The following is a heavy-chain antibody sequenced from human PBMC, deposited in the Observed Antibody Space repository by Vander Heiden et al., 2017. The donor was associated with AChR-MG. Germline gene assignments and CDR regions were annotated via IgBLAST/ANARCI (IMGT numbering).Heavy chain of an antibody. CDR2: INHGGST. CDR3: ARERLIYSYGKNNWFDP. J-gene: IGHJ5*02. V-gene: IGHV4-34*01. D-gene: IGHD5-18*01. Sequence: QVQLQQWGAGRLMPSETLPLTCAVHGVSLSGYYRNWIRQAPGKGLEWVGEINHGGSTNYNPSLKKRVTISVDTSKNQFSLKLISVTAADTAVYYCARERLIYSYGKNNWFDPWGQGTLVTVSS. CDR1: GVSLSGYY.